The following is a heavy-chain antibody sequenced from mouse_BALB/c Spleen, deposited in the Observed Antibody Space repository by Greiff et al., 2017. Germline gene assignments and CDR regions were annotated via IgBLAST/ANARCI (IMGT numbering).Heavy chain of an antibody. V-gene: IGHV1-80*01. Sequence: VQLQQSGAELVRPGSSVKISCKASGYAFSSYWMNWVKQRPGQGLEWIGQIYPGDGDTNYNGKFKGKATLTADKSSSTAYMQLSSLTSEDSAVYFCARTFITTATEAMDYWGQGTSVTVSS. D-gene: IGHD1-2*01. J-gene: IGHJ4*01. CDR3: ARTFITTATEAMDY. CDR2: IYPGDGDT. CDR1: GYAFSSYW.